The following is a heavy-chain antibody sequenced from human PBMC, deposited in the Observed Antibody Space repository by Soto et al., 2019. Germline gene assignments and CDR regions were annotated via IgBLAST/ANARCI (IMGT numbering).Heavy chain of an antibody. CDR2: IIPIFGTA. J-gene: IGHJ5*02. CDR1: GGTFSSYA. Sequence: ASVKVSCKASGGTFSSYAISWVRQAPGQGLEWMGGIIPIFGTANYAQKFQGRVTITADKSTSTAYMELSSLRSEDTAVYYCAIRRIAAAGNWFGPWGQGTLVTVYS. D-gene: IGHD6-13*01. V-gene: IGHV1-69*06. CDR3: AIRRIAAAGNWFGP.